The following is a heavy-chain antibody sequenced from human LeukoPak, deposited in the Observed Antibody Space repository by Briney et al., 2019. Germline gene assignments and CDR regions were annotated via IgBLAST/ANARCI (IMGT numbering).Heavy chain of an antibody. D-gene: IGHD5-18*01. J-gene: IGHJ4*02. V-gene: IGHV4-59*12. CDR1: GGSISDYS. CDR2: IYYSGSA. CDR3: ASGYSYGYPIMRN. Sequence: SETLSLTCTVSGGSISDYSWSWIRQPPGKGLEWIGNIYYSGSANHNPSLKSRVTMSVDTSKNQFSLKLSSVTAADTAVYYCASGYSYGYPIMRNWGQGTLVTVSS.